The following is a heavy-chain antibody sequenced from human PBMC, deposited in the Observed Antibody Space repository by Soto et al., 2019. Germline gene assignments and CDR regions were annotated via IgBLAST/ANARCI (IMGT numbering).Heavy chain of an antibody. V-gene: IGHV4-31*03. CDR3: ARAQSYDILTGFDY. D-gene: IGHD3-9*01. J-gene: IGHJ4*02. CDR1: GGSISSGGYY. Sequence: SETLSLTCTVSGGSISSGGYYWSWIRQHPGKGLEWIGYIYYSGSTYYNPSLKSRVTISVDTSKNQFSLKLSSVTAADTAVYYCARAQSYDILTGFDYWGQGTLVTSPQ. CDR2: IYYSGST.